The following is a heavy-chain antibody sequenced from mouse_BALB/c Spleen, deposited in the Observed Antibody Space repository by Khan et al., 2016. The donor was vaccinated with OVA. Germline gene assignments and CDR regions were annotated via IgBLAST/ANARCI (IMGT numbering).Heavy chain of an antibody. CDR3: ATSYFYGYYFDY. Sequence: EVELVESGGGLVQPGGSRKLSCAASGFTFNSYGIHWVRQAPEKGLEWVAYINGDSNTIYYADTVKGRFTISRDNPKNTLFLQMTSLMSEDTAMYYCATSYFYGYYFDYWGPGTTLTVS. CDR1: GFTFNSYG. D-gene: IGHD1-1*01. CDR2: INGDSNTI. V-gene: IGHV5-17*02. J-gene: IGHJ2*01.